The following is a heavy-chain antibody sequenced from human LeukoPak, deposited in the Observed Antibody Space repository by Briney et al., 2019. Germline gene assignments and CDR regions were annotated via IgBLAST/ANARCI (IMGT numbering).Heavy chain of an antibody. Sequence: SETLSLTCTVSGASITGHYLTWIRQPPGNGLEWIGYISHIGSTNYNPSLKSRVTISVDPSKNQFSLKLTSVTAADTALYYCARDRISINALDMWGQGTMVTVSS. J-gene: IGHJ3*02. D-gene: IGHD1-14*01. CDR3: ARDRISINALDM. CDR2: ISHIGST. CDR1: GASITGHY. V-gene: IGHV4-59*11.